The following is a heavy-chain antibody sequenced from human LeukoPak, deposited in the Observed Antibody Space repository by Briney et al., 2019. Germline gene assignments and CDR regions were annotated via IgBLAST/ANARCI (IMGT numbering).Heavy chain of an antibody. J-gene: IGHJ6*03. V-gene: IGHV3-48*04. CDR3: ARDPGCSSTSCYGIYYYYMDV. D-gene: IGHD2-2*01. Sequence: GGSLRLSCAASGFTFSSYSMNWVRQAPGKGLEWVSYISSISSTIYYADSVKGRFTISRDNAKNSLYLQMNSLRAEDTAVYYCARDPGCSSTSCYGIYYYYMDVWGKGTTVTVSS. CDR1: GFTFSSYS. CDR2: ISSISSTI.